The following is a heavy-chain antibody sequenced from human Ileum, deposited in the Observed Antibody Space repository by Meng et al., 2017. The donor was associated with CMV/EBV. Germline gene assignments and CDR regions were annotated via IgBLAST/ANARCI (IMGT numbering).Heavy chain of an antibody. CDR2: IYSGGST. CDR1: GFTVSSNY. J-gene: IGHJ6*02. V-gene: IGHV3-66*02. CDR3: ARGRSDYDFWSGLSYGMDV. D-gene: IGHD3-3*01. Sequence: GGPLRLSCAASGFTVSSNYMSWVRQAPGKGLEWVSVIYSGGSTYYADSVKGRFTISRDNSKNTLYLQMNSLRAEDTAVYYCARGRSDYDFWSGLSYGMDVWGQGTTVTVSS.